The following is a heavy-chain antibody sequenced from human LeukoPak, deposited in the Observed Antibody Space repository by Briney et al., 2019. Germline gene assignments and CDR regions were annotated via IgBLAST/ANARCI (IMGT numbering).Heavy chain of an antibody. J-gene: IGHJ4*02. CDR2: IKQNGSDI. V-gene: IGHV3-7*04. D-gene: IGHD3-10*01. Sequence: GGSLRLSCAASGFNFNSYWMSWVRQAPGKGLECVANIKQNGSDIYFVDSVKGRFTISRDNAKNSLYLQMNSLRGEDTAVYYCARARYGSGGYFFDFWGQGTLVTVSS. CDR3: ARARYGSGGYFFDF. CDR1: GFNFNSYW.